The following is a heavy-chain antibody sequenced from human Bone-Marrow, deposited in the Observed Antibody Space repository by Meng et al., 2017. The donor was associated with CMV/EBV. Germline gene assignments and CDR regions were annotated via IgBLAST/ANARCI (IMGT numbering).Heavy chain of an antibody. CDR1: GYTFTSYG. J-gene: IGHJ4*02. V-gene: IGHV1-8*02. D-gene: IGHD1-1*01. CDR3: ARGKRSFQIDY. Sequence: ASVKVSCKASGYTFTSYGISWVRQAPGQGLEWMGWMNPNSGNTGYTQNFQGRVTMTWSTSVSTASMELSSLRSEDTAVYYCARGKRSFQIDYWGQGTLVTVSS. CDR2: MNPNSGNT.